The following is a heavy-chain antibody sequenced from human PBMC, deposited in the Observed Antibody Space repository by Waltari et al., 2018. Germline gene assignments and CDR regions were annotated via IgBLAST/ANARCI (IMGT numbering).Heavy chain of an antibody. CDR1: GFPSDTYG. V-gene: IGHV3-9*02. CDR2: VLWNSNNI. CDR3: TKDSGSLTAALGY. J-gene: IGHJ4*02. Sequence: EVQLVESGGALVQPGGSLRLSCTVSGFPSDTYGMHWVRQAPGKGPEGVSGVLWNSNNIGYADSVRGLFTISKDNAKNSLYLQMNSLRPEDTALYYCTKDSGSLTAALGYWGPGTLVTVSS. D-gene: IGHD1-26*01.